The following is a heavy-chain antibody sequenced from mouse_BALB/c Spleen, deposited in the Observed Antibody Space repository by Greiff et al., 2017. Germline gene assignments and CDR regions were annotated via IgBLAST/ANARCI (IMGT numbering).Heavy chain of an antibody. Sequence: EVKVEESGPGLVKPSQSLSLTCSVTGYSITSGYYWNWIRQFPGNKLEWMGYISYDGSNNYNPSLKNRISITRDTSKNQFFLKLNSVTTEDTATYYCARGGYDGDYYAMDYWGQGTSVTVSS. D-gene: IGHD2-14*01. J-gene: IGHJ4*01. CDR1: GYSITSGYY. CDR2: ISYDGSN. CDR3: ARGGYDGDYYAMDY. V-gene: IGHV3-6*02.